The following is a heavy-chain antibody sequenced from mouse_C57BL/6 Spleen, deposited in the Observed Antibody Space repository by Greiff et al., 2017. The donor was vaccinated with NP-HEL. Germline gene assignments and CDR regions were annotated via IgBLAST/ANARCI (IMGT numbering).Heavy chain of an antibody. CDR2: ISSGGSYT. D-gene: IGHD4-1*01. V-gene: IGHV5-6*01. Sequence: EVHLVESGGDLVKPGGSLKLSCAASGFTFSSYGMSWVRQTPDKRLEWVATISSGGSYTYYPDSVKGRFTISRDNAKNTLYLQMSSLKSEDTAMYYCARERDPGYYYAMDYWGQGTSVTVSS. J-gene: IGHJ4*01. CDR3: ARERDPGYYYAMDY. CDR1: GFTFSSYG.